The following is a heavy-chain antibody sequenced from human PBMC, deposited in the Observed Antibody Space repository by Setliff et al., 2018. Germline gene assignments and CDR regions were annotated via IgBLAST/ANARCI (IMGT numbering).Heavy chain of an antibody. CDR1: GGSITSYY. CDR2: IYYSGST. D-gene: IGHD3-22*01. CDR3: ARHHAQYYSDSSGYYYEDWYFDL. V-gene: IGHV4-59*08. J-gene: IGHJ2*01. Sequence: SETLSLTCSVSGGSITSYYWSWVRQPPGNGLEYIGYIYYSGSTNSNPSLKSRVTISVDTSKNQFSLKLSSVTAADTAVYYCARHHAQYYSDSSGYYYEDWYFDLWGRGTLVTVSS.